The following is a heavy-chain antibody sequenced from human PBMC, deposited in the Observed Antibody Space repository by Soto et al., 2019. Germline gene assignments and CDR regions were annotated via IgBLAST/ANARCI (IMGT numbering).Heavy chain of an antibody. CDR1: GFTFSSYS. CDR2: ISSSSGTI. CDR3: ARVGGYCSSASCPFQH. V-gene: IGHV3-48*02. Sequence: GGSLRLSCAASGFTFSSYSMNWVRQAPGKGLEWVSYISSSSGTIYYADSVKGRFTISRDNAKNSLYLQMNSLRDEDTAVYYCARVGGYCSSASCPFQHWGQGTLVTVSS. D-gene: IGHD2-2*01. J-gene: IGHJ1*01.